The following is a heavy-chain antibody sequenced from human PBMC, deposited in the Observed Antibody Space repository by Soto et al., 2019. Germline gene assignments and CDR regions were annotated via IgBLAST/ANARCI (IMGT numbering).Heavy chain of an antibody. Sequence: GGSLRLSCAASGLTFRSYWMHWVRQAPGKGLVWVSRINTDGSVAMYVDSVKGRFTISRDNAKNTLYLHMNSLRAEDTAVYYCARVRPYRGSYFDYWGQGTLVTVSS. CDR2: INTDGSVA. V-gene: IGHV3-74*03. D-gene: IGHD1-26*01. CDR1: GLTFRSYW. J-gene: IGHJ4*02. CDR3: ARVRPYRGSYFDY.